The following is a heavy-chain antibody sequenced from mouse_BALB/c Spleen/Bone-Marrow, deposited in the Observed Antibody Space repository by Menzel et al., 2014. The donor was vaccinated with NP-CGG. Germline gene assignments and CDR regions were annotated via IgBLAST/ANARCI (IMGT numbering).Heavy chain of an antibody. CDR1: GYTFTSYW. Sequence: VQLQQSGAELAKPGASVKMSCKASGYTFTSYWMHWVKQRPGQGLEWIGYINPSTTYSAYNQKFKDKATLTADKSSSTAYMQLSSLTSEDSAVYYCALYYGYDYFDYWGQGTTLTVSS. J-gene: IGHJ2*01. D-gene: IGHD2-2*01. CDR2: INPSTTYS. CDR3: ALYYGYDYFDY. V-gene: IGHV1-7*01.